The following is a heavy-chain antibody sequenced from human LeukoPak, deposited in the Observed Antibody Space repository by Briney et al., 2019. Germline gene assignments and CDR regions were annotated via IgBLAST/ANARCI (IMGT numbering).Heavy chain of an antibody. CDR3: ARNTETAIPLPYYFDY. V-gene: IGHV3-23*01. J-gene: IGHJ4*02. Sequence: PGGSLRLSCAASGFTFSSYALSWVRQAPGKGLEWVLVISGGGGSTYYADSVKGRFTISRDNSKNTLYLQMNSLRAEDTAVYYCARNTETAIPLPYYFDYWGQGTLVTVSS. CDR1: GFTFSSYA. CDR2: ISGGGGST. D-gene: IGHD2-21*02.